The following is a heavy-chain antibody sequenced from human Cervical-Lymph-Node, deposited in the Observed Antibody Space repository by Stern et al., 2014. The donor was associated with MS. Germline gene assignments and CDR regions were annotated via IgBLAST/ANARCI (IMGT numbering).Heavy chain of an antibody. CDR2: IDWDDQK. J-gene: IGHJ4*02. V-gene: IGHV2-5*02. Sequence: ESGPALVKPTQTLTLTCTFSGFSLSTSGLGVGWIRQPPGEALEWLAYIDWDDQKRYSPSLKSRLTITKYASKNQVVLTLTNVDPVDTATYYCAHRTAGPFDYWGQGTLVTVSS. CDR1: GFSLSTSGLG. CDR3: AHRTAGPFDY.